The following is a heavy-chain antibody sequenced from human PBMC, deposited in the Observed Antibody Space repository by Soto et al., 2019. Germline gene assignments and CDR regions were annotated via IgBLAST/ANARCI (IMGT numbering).Heavy chain of an antibody. Sequence: QVRLVQSGAEVKRPGASVRVSCKASGYTFTNYGITWVRQVPGQGLEWMGWASAYNRNTNYAQKFEDRVIMTTDTSPGTAHMDLRGLRYADTALYFCARERQWEPLLYWGQGTLVTVSS. V-gene: IGHV1-18*01. CDR3: ARERQWEPLLY. J-gene: IGHJ4*02. CDR2: ASAYNRNT. D-gene: IGHD1-26*01. CDR1: GYTFTNYG.